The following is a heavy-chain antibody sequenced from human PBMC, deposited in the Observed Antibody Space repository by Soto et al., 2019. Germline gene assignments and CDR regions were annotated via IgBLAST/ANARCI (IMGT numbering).Heavy chain of an antibody. CDR1: GGTFSSYA. D-gene: IGHD1-26*01. V-gene: IGHV1-69*13. J-gene: IGHJ4*02. CDR2: IIPIFGTA. Sequence: ASVKVSCKASGGTFSSYAISWVRQAPGQGLEWMGGIIPIFGTANYAQKFQGRVTITADESTSTAYMELSSLRSEDTAVYYCARYRLPGDIVGAYFDYWGQGTLVTVSS. CDR3: ARYRLPGDIVGAYFDY.